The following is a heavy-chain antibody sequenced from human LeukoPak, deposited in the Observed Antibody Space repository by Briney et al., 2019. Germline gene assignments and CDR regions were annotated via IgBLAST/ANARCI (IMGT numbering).Heavy chain of an antibody. D-gene: IGHD4-23*01. J-gene: IGHJ3*02. V-gene: IGHV3-48*02. CDR3: ARGGYGANDDAFDI. CDR2: ISSSTNTI. Sequence: KTGGSLRLSCAASGFTFSSYSMNWVRQAPGKGLEWVSYISSSTNTIYYADSVKGRFTISRDNAKNSLFLQMNSLRDEDTAVYYCARGGYGANDDAFDIWGQGTMVTVSP. CDR1: GFTFSSYS.